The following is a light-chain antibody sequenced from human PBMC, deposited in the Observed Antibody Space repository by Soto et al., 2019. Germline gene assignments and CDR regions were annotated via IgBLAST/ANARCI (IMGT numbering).Light chain of an antibody. V-gene: IGKV3-20*01. CDR1: QSVSTRY. Sequence: ESMLTQSPGTLSLSPGERATLSCRASQSVSTRYLAWYQQKPGQAPRLLIYGASIWAAGIPDRFSGSGSGTDFTLTISRLEPEDFAVYSCHQFGSSPLAFTFGQGTKLEI. CDR3: HQFGSSPLAFT. J-gene: IGKJ2*01. CDR2: GAS.